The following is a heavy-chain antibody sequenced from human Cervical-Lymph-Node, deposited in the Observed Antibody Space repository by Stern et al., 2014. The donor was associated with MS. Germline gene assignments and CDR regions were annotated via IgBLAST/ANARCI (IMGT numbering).Heavy chain of an antibody. CDR3: ATLDY. Sequence: VQLVQSGGGLVQTGGSLRLSCEGSGFTFSDYSINWARQAPGKGPELISSISRSGDVYYSDSVKGRFTISRDNVKNSLYLYMNGLRDEDTAVYYCATLDYWGQGALVTVSS. V-gene: IGHV3-48*02. CDR1: GFTFSDYS. J-gene: IGHJ4*02. CDR2: ISRSGDV.